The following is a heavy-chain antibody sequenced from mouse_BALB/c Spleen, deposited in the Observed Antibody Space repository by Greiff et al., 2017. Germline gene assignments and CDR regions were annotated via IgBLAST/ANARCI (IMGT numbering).Heavy chain of an antibody. CDR1: GYTFTSYY. J-gene: IGHJ1*01. D-gene: IGHD2-4*01. CDR3: TLYYDYDDWYFDV. CDR2: INPSNGGT. V-gene: IGHV1S81*02. Sequence: VQLQQPGAELAKPGASVKLSCKASGYTFTSYYMYWVKQRPGQGLEWIGGINPSNGGTNFNEKFKSKATLTVDKSSSTAYMQLSSLTSEDSAVYYCTLYYDYDDWYFDVWGAGTTVTVSS.